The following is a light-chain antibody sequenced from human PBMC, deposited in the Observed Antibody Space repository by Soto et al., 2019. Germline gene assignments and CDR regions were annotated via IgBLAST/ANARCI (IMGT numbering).Light chain of an antibody. J-gene: IGKJ4*01. V-gene: IGKV1-39*01. Sequence: DIQMTQSPSSLSASVGDRVTITCRARQTINTYLNWYQQTPGTAPKLLIYDASSLQSGVPPRFSGSGSGTDFTLTISSLQPEDFATYYCQQSYTTPLTFGGGTKVDIK. CDR3: QQSYTTPLT. CDR2: DAS. CDR1: QTINTY.